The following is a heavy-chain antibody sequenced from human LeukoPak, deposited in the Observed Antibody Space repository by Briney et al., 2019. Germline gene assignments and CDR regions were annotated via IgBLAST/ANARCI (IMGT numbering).Heavy chain of an antibody. CDR3: ARAGQWLACKFDY. J-gene: IGHJ4*01. V-gene: IGHV4-34*01. CDR2: INHSGST. CDR1: GGSFSGYY. D-gene: IGHD6-19*01. Sequence: SETLSLTCAVYGGSFSGYYWSWIRQPPGKGLEWIWEINHSGSTNYNPSLKSRVTISVDTSKNQFSLKLSSVTAADTAVYYCARAGQWLACKFDYWVQGTVVTVSS.